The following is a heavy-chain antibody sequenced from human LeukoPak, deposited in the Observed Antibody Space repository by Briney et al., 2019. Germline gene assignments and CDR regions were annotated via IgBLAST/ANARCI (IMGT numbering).Heavy chain of an antibody. CDR3: AKDLVVAATSDGY. J-gene: IGHJ4*02. V-gene: IGHV3-43*02. D-gene: IGHD2-15*01. CDR2: ISGDGGRT. CDR1: GFTLDDYA. Sequence: GGSLRLSCAASGFTLDDYAMHWVRQASGKGLEWVSLISGDGGRTYYADSVKGRFTISRDNSKTSLYIQMNSLRTEDTALYYCAKDLVVAATSDGYWGQGTLVTVSS.